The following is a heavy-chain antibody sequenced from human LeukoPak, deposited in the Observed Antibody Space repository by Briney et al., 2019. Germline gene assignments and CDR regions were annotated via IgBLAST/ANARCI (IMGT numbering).Heavy chain of an antibody. D-gene: IGHD7-27*01. V-gene: IGHV4-39*01. CDR1: GASISRSSYY. CDR3: DS. CDR2: IFYSGGPT. J-gene: IGHJ4*02. Sequence: SETLSLTCTVSGASISRSSYYWGWFRQPPGKGLEWIVSIFYSGGPTYYNPSLKSRVTISVDTSKNQFSLKLSYCAKEPTGEKSFDSWGQGTLVTVSS.